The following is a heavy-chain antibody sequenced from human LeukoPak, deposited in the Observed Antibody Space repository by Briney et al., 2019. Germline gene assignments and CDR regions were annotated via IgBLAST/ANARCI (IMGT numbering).Heavy chain of an antibody. D-gene: IGHD3-22*01. CDR3: ARDAHKFYDSSGYSPTVFDY. Sequence: GASVKVSCKASGYTFTGYYMHWVRQAPGQGLEWMGRINPNSGGTNYAQKLQGRVTMTTDTSTSTAYMELRSLRSDDTAVYYCARDAHKFYDSSGYSPTVFDYWGQGTLVTVSS. CDR2: INPNSGGT. CDR1: GYTFTGYY. J-gene: IGHJ4*02. V-gene: IGHV1-2*06.